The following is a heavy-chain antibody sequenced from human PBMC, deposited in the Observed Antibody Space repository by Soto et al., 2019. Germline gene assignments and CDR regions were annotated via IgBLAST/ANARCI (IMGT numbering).Heavy chain of an antibody. V-gene: IGHV3-23*01. Sequence: PGGSLRLSCAASGFTFSSYAMSWVRQAPGKGLEWVSAISGSGGSTYYADSVKGRFTISRDNSKNTLYLQMNSLGAEDTAVYYCAKGIAAAGTGMDVWGQGTTVTVSS. J-gene: IGHJ6*02. CDR2: ISGSGGST. CDR1: GFTFSSYA. D-gene: IGHD6-13*01. CDR3: AKGIAAAGTGMDV.